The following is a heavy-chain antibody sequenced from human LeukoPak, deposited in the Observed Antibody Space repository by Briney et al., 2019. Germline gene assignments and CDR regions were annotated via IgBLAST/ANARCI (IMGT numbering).Heavy chain of an antibody. V-gene: IGHV3-33*06. D-gene: IGHD6-19*01. CDR2: MRADGYTY. Sequence: PGRTLRLSCAASGFTFNDYGMHWVRQAPGKGLEWVAIMRADGYTYHYADSVRGRFTVSRDNSKNTVYLQMNSLEAEDTAVYYCAKKGGTGWSENWFDAWGQGTLVTVSS. J-gene: IGHJ5*02. CDR1: GFTFNDYG. CDR3: AKKGGTGWSENWFDA.